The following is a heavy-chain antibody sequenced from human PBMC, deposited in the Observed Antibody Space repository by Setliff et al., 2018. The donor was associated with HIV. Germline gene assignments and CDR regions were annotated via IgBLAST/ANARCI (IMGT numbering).Heavy chain of an antibody. CDR1: GFTFSSYA. CDR3: AKGYFDWLRAGTFDY. CDR2: ISSNGGST. V-gene: IGHV3-64*04. Sequence: GGSLRLSCAASGFTFSSYAMHWVRQAPGKGLEYVSAISSNGGSTYYADSVKGRFTISRDNSKNTVYLQMNSLRAEDTAVYYCAKGYFDWLRAGTFDYWGQGSLVTVSS. J-gene: IGHJ4*02. D-gene: IGHD3-9*01.